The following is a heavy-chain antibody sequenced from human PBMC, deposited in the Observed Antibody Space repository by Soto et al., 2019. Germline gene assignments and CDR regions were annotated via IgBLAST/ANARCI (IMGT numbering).Heavy chain of an antibody. D-gene: IGHD3-10*01. CDR1: GGSISSGGYY. CDR3: ARDRFGSGSYPGFDP. J-gene: IGHJ5*02. Sequence: QVQLQESGPGLVKPSQTLSLTCTVSGGSISSGGYYWSWIRQHPGKGLEWIGYIYYSGSTYYNPSLKSRVNISVDTSKNQFSLKLSSVTAANTAVYYCARDRFGSGSYPGFDPWGQGTLVTVSS. CDR2: IYYSGST. V-gene: IGHV4-31*03.